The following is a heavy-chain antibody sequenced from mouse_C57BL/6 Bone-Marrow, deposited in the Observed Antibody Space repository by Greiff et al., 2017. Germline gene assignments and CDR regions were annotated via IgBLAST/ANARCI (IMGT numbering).Heavy chain of an antibody. J-gene: IGHJ2*01. V-gene: IGHV3-6*01. CDR3: ASYDWGYFDY. Sequence: EVKLMESGPGLVKPSQSLSLTCSVTGYSITSGYYWNWIRQFPGNKLEWMGYISYDGSNNYKPSLKNRISITRDTSKNQFFLKLNSVTTEDTATYYCASYDWGYFDYWGQGTTLTVSS. CDR2: ISYDGSN. D-gene: IGHD2-4*01. CDR1: GYSITSGYY.